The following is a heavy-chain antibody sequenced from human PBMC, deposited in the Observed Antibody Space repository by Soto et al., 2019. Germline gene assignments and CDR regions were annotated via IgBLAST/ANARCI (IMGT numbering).Heavy chain of an antibody. CDR3: ARDLSHCTGGLCYSPNGLDV. Sequence: QVQLVESGGGVVQPERSLRLSCAASGFTFSDYAMHWVRQAPGKGLEWVAIISYDGNNKFYADSVRGRFTISRDNSKNTLFLEMNSLRTEDTAGYFCARDLSHCTGGLCYSPNGLDVWGQGTTVTVSS. CDR1: GFTFSDYA. J-gene: IGHJ6*02. D-gene: IGHD2-8*02. V-gene: IGHV3-30-3*01. CDR2: ISYDGNNK.